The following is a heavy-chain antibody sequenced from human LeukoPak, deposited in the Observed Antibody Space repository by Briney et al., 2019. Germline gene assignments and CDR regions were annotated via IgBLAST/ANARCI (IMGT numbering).Heavy chain of an antibody. Sequence: PGGSLRLSCAASGFTFSSYAMSWVRQAPGKGLEWVSATSGSGGSTYYADSVKGRFTISRDNSKNTLYLQMNSLRAEDTAVYYCAKGVGVMVLAADYWGQGTLVTVSS. V-gene: IGHV3-23*01. J-gene: IGHJ4*02. CDR2: TSGSGGST. CDR3: AKGVGVMVLAADY. D-gene: IGHD2-15*01. CDR1: GFTFSSYA.